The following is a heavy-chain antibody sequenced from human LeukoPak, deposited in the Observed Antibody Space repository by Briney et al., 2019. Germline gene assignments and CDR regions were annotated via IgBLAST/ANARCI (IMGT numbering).Heavy chain of an antibody. CDR3: ASGRGRRMDV. D-gene: IGHD1-1*01. V-gene: IGHV3-11*06. CDR1: GFTFSDSY. J-gene: IGHJ6*02. CDR2: ITSGSSYT. Sequence: SGGSLRLSCAASGFTFSDSYMSWIRQAPRKGLEWVSTITSGSSYTNYGDSVKGRFTISRDNAKDSLYLQMNSLRADDTAVYYCASGRGRRMDVWGQGTTVTVSS.